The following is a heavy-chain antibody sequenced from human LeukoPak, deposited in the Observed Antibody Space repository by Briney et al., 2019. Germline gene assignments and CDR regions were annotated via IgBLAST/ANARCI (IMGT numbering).Heavy chain of an antibody. Sequence: ASVKVSCEASGYTFTGYYMHWVRQAPGQGLEWMGWIIPNSGGTNYAQKFQGRVTMTRDKSIRTAYMELSRLTSDDTAVYYCARNIWFGESADAFDIWGQGTMVTVSS. D-gene: IGHD3-10*01. V-gene: IGHV1-2*02. J-gene: IGHJ3*02. CDR1: GYTFTGYY. CDR2: IIPNSGGT. CDR3: ARNIWFGESADAFDI.